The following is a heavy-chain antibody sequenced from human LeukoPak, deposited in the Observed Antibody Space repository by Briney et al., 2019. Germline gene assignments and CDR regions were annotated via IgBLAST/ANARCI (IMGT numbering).Heavy chain of an antibody. J-gene: IGHJ5*02. CDR1: GGSFSGYY. D-gene: IGHD3-16*01. V-gene: IGHV4-34*01. CDR2: INHSGST. CDR3: ARGRGSSDYVWGSYSITVVGWFDP. Sequence: SETLSLTCAVYGGSFSGYYWSWIRQPPGKGLEWIGEINHSGSTNYNPSLKSRVTISVDTSKNQFSLKLSSVTAADTAVYYCARGRGSSDYVWGSYSITVVGWFDPWGQGTLVTVSS.